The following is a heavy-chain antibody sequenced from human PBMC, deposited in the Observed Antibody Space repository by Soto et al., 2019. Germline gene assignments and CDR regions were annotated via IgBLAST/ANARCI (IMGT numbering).Heavy chain of an antibody. Sequence: GASVKVSCKASGYTFTSYGISWVRQAPGQGLEWMGWISAYNGNTNYAQKLQGRVTMTTDTSTSTAYMELRSLRSDDTAVYYCARVRGGVTTVTRAHYYGMDVWGQGTTVTVSS. CDR3: ARVRGGVTTVTRAHYYGMDV. V-gene: IGHV1-18*01. CDR1: GYTFTSYG. J-gene: IGHJ6*02. CDR2: ISAYNGNT. D-gene: IGHD4-17*01.